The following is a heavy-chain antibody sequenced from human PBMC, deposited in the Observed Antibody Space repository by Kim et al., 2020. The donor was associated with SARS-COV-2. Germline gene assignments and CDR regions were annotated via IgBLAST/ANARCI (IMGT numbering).Heavy chain of an antibody. D-gene: IGHD3-16*01. CDR2: INHSGST. J-gene: IGHJ6*03. Sequence: SETLSLTCAVYGGSFRGYFWSWIRQPPGKGLEWIGEINHSGSTKYNPSLKSRVIISVDTSKKQFSLRLRSVTAADTAIYYCASSLGELYMDVWGKGTTVT. CDR1: GGSFRGYF. V-gene: IGHV4-34*01. CDR3: ASSLGELYMDV.